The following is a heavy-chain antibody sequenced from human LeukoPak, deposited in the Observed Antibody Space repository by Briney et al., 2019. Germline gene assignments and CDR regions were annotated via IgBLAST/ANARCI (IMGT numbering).Heavy chain of an antibody. CDR1: GFTFGSYA. CDR3: AIVVAARQGTIDP. Sequence: AGRSVRLSWAAAGFTFGSYAMSWVRQARGEGREWVLAISGRGGPTYHADSGEGRLSIARNNSKSTLYVQINSLRTEDTAVYYCAIVVAARQGTIDPWGQGTLVTISP. D-gene: IGHD6-6*01. J-gene: IGHJ5*02. V-gene: IGHV3-23*01. CDR2: ISGRGGPT.